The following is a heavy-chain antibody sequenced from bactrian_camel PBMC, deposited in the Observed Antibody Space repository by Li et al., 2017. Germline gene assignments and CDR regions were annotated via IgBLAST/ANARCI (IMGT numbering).Heavy chain of an antibody. D-gene: IGHD6*01. Sequence: HVQLVESGGGSVQPGGSMTLSCAVTGNGDGSGYRCTGWFRQAPGQEREGVATVDSLGIPTYADSVKGRFTLSRDKAKNTLYLQINSLKPEDTAMYYCAGFSPTVNGGGCEIPIYWGQGTQVTVS. V-gene: IGHV3S53*01. CDR3: AGFSPTVNGGGCEIPIY. CDR2: VDSLGIP. CDR1: GNGDGSGY. J-gene: IGHJ4*01.